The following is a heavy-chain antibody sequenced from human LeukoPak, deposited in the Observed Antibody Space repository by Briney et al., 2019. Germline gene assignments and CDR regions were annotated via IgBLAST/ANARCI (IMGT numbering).Heavy chain of an antibody. J-gene: IGHJ4*02. CDR1: GFTVSSNY. D-gene: IGHD3-10*01. CDR2: IYSGGST. Sequence: QAGGSLRLSCAASGFTVSSNYMSWVRQAPGKGLEWVSVIYSGGSTYYADSVKGRFTISRDNSKNTLYLQMNSLRAEDTAVYYCARVLEYYSDYWGQGTLVTLSS. V-gene: IGHV3-53*01. CDR3: ARVLEYYSDY.